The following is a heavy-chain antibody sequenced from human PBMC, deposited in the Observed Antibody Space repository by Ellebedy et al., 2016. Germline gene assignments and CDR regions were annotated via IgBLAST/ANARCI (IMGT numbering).Heavy chain of an antibody. J-gene: IGHJ3*02. D-gene: IGHD5-18*01. CDR1: GFTFSSYA. CDR2: ISGSGGST. CDR3: ARWGSGYHNDAFDI. V-gene: IGHV3-23*01. Sequence: GGSLRLXXAASGFTFSSYAMSWVRHAPGKGLEWVSAISGSGGSTYYADSVKGRFTISRDNSKNTLYLQMNSLRAEDTAVYYCARWGSGYHNDAFDIWGQGTMVTVSS.